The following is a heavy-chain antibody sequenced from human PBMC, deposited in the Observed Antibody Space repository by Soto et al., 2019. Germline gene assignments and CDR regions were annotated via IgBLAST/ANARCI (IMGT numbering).Heavy chain of an antibody. V-gene: IGHV1-8*01. CDR1: GYTFTSYD. CDR2: MNPNSGNT. D-gene: IGHD6-13*01. CDR3: ARGVAAAWLKTDWFDP. Sequence: QVQLVQSGAEVKKPGASVKVSCKASGYTFTSYDINWVRQATGQGLEWMGWMNPNSGNTGYAQKFQGRVNMTRNTSISTAYMELSSLRSEDTAVYYCARGVAAAWLKTDWFDPWGQGTLVTVSS. J-gene: IGHJ5*02.